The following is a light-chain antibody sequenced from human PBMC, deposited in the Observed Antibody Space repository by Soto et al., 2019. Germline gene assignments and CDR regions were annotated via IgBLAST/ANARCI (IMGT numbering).Light chain of an antibody. Sequence: SYELTQPPSVSVATGKTARITCGGNNIGSKSVHWYQQKPGQAPVLVIYYDSDRPSGIPERFSGSNSGNTATLTISRVEAGDEADYYCQVWDSSTIFGGGTKVTVL. CDR2: YDS. J-gene: IGLJ2*01. CDR3: QVWDSSTI. CDR1: NIGSKS. V-gene: IGLV3-21*04.